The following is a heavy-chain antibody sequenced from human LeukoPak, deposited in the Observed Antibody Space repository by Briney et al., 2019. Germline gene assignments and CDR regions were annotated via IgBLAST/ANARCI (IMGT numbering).Heavy chain of an antibody. CDR1: GFIFRNYA. CDR2: ISDNGGGT. V-gene: IGHV3-23*01. J-gene: IGHJ4*02. CDR3: AKAFIAVAGGTDY. D-gene: IGHD6-19*01. Sequence: GGSLRLSCGASGFIFRNYAMSWVRQAPGEGLEWVSGISDNGGGTYYADSVKGRFTISRDNSKNTLYLQMNSLRAEDTAVYYCAKAFIAVAGGTDYWGQGTLVTVSS.